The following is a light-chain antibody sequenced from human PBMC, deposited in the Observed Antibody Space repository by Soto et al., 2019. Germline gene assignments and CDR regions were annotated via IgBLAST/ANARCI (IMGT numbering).Light chain of an antibody. CDR1: QSVSSSY. J-gene: IGKJ1*01. V-gene: IGKV3-20*01. Sequence: EIVLTQSPGTLSLSPGERATLSCRASQSVSSSYLAWYQQKPGQAPRRLIYGASSRATGIPDRFSGSGSGTDFTLTISRLESEDFAVYYCQQYDSSPVTFGQGTKVEIK. CDR2: GAS. CDR3: QQYDSSPVT.